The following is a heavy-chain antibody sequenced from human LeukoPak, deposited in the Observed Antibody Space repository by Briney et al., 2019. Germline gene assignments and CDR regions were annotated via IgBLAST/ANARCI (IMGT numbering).Heavy chain of an antibody. CDR3: ARVSVVRGVSDAFDI. CDR2: IYDSDDT. CDR1: GFTVSSNY. V-gene: IGHV3-53*01. J-gene: IGHJ3*02. Sequence: PGGSLRLSCAASGFTVSSNYMGWVRQAPGKGLEWLSIIYDSDDTYYADPVKGRFTISRDSSKNTVHLQMDSLRVEDTALYHCARVSVVRGVSDAFDIWGQGTMVTVSS. D-gene: IGHD3-10*01.